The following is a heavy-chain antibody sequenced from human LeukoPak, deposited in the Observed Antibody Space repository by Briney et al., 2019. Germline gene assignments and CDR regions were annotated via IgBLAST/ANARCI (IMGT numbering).Heavy chain of an antibody. Sequence: PSETLSLTCTVSGGSIRSYYWSWIRQPPGKGLEWIGYIYFTGSTNYNPSLKSRVTISVDTSKNQFSLKLSSVTAADTAVYYCARVDSSGWYGLDYWGQGTLVTVSS. CDR2: IYFTGST. CDR1: GGSIRSYY. D-gene: IGHD6-19*01. V-gene: IGHV4-59*01. J-gene: IGHJ4*02. CDR3: ARVDSSGWYGLDY.